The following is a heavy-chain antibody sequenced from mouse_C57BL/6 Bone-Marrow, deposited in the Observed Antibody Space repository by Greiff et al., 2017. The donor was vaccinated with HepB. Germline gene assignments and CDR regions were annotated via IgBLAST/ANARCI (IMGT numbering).Heavy chain of an antibody. D-gene: IGHD3-1*01. V-gene: IGHV1-26*01. Sequence: EVQLQQSGPELVKPGASVKISCKASGYTFTDYYMNWVKQSHGKSLEWIGDINPNNGGTSYNQKFKGKATLTVDKSSSTAYMELRSLTSEDSAVYYCARNGLYYYAMDYWGQGTSVTVSS. CDR2: INPNNGGT. CDR3: ARNGLYYYAMDY. CDR1: GYTFTDYY. J-gene: IGHJ4*01.